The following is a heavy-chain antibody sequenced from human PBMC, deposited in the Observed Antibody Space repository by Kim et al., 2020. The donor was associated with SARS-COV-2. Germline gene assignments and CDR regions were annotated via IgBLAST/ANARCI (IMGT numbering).Heavy chain of an antibody. Sequence: GGSLRLSCAASGFTVSSNYMSWVRQAPGKGLEWVSVIYSGGSTYYADSVKGRSPISRDNTKNTLYLPMNSLRAEDTAVYYCATDKPSSDYDILAGYPARYYYYGMDVWGQGTTVTVSS. J-gene: IGHJ6*02. V-gene: IGHV3-53*01. CDR2: IYSGGST. CDR3: ATDKPSSDYDILAGYPARYYYYGMDV. CDR1: GFTVSSNY. D-gene: IGHD3-9*01.